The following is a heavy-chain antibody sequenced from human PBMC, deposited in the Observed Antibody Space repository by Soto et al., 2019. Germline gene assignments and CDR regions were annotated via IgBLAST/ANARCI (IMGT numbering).Heavy chain of an antibody. V-gene: IGHV3-21*01. CDR1: GFTFSSYS. J-gene: IGHJ4*02. D-gene: IGHD3-3*01. CDR3: AASFGATYYFDY. Sequence: GGSLRLSCAASGFTFSSYSMNWVRQAPGKGLEWVSSISSSSSYIYYADSVKGRFTISRDNAKNSLYLQMNSLRAEDTAVYYCAASFGATYYFDYWGQGTLVTVSS. CDR2: ISSSSSYI.